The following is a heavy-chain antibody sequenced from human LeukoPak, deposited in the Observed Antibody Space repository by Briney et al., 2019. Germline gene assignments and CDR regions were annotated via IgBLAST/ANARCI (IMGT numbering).Heavy chain of an antibody. CDR2: IYYSGST. V-gene: IGHV4-39*01. J-gene: IGHJ4*02. Sequence: PSETLSLTCTVSGGSISSGSYYWGWIRQPPGKGLEWIGSIYYSGSTYYNPSLKSRVTVSVDTSKNQFFLKLSSVTVADTAVYYCARLTLLYYYDSSGYYYFDYWGQGTLVTVSS. D-gene: IGHD3-22*01. CDR3: ARLTLLYYYDSSGYYYFDY. CDR1: GGSISSGSYY.